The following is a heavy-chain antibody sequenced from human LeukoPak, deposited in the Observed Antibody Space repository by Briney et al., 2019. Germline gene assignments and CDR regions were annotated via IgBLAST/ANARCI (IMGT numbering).Heavy chain of an antibody. CDR1: GITLSNYG. V-gene: IGHV3-23*01. CDR2: ISDSGGST. CDR3: VVVVVPAAVWHFDF. D-gene: IGHD2-15*01. J-gene: IGHJ2*01. Sequence: GGSLRLSCAVSGITLSNYGMSWVRQAPGKGLEWVAGISDSGGSTNYADSVKGRFIISKDNPKNTVYLQMNSLRVEDTALYYCVVVVVPAAVWHFDFWGSGTLVTVSS.